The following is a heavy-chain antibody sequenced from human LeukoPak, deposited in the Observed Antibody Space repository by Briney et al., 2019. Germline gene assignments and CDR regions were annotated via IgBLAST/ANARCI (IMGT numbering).Heavy chain of an antibody. CDR1: GFTFSSYA. V-gene: IGHV3-23*01. Sequence: GGSLRLSCAASGFTFSSYAMSWVRQAPGKGLEWVSAISGSGGSTYYADSVKGRFTISRDNSKNTLYLQMNSLRAEDTAVYYCAKGPRSGSHPPVAFDIWGQGTMVTVSS. CDR2: ISGSGGST. D-gene: IGHD1-26*01. CDR3: AKGPRSGSHPPVAFDI. J-gene: IGHJ3*02.